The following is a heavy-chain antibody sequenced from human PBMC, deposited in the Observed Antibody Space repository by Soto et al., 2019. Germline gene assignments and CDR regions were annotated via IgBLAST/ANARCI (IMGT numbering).Heavy chain of an antibody. V-gene: IGHV3-30*18. CDR3: AKDVSGSYSWYYYYGMDV. J-gene: IGHJ6*02. CDR2: ISYDGSNK. Sequence: GGSLRLSCSASGFTFSDYNMNWVRQAPGKGLEWVAVISYDGSNKYYADSVKGRFTISRDNSKNTLYLQMNSLRAEDTAVYYCAKDVSGSYSWYYYYGMDVWGQGTTVTVSS. CDR1: GFTFSDYN. D-gene: IGHD1-26*01.